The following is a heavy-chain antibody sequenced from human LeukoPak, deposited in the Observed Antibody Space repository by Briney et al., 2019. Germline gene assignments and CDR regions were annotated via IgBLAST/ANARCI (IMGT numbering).Heavy chain of an antibody. V-gene: IGHV1-2*02. D-gene: IGHD3-22*01. J-gene: IGHJ5*02. CDR1: GYTFTGYY. CDR2: INPNSGGT. Sequence: GASVKVSCKASGYTFTGYYMHWVRQAPGQGLEWMGWINPNSGGTNYAQKFQGRVTMTRDTSTSTAYMELSRLTSDDTAVYYCARGWNYYDSSGSSFDPWGQGTLVTVSS. CDR3: ARGWNYYDSSGSSFDP.